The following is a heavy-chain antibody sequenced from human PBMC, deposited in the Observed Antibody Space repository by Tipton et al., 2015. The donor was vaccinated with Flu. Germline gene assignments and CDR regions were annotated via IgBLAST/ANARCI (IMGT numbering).Heavy chain of an antibody. Sequence: SLRLSCAASGFTFSSYWMHWVRQAPGKGLVWVSRINSDGSSTSYADSVKGRFTISRDNAKNTLYLQMNRLRAEDTAVYYCARDGLYDFWSGYYSLYYYYGMDVWGQGTTVTVSS. J-gene: IGHJ6*02. D-gene: IGHD3-3*01. V-gene: IGHV3-74*01. CDR2: INSDGSST. CDR1: GFTFSSYW. CDR3: ARDGLYDFWSGYYSLYYYYGMDV.